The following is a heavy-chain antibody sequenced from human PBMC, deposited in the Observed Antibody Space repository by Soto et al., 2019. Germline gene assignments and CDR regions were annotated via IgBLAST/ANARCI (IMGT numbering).Heavy chain of an antibody. V-gene: IGHV3-21*01. J-gene: IGHJ3*02. CDR3: ARIQLGYDAFDI. D-gene: IGHD6-6*01. CDR1: GFTFSSYS. Sequence: EVQLVESGGGLVKPGGSLRLSCAASGFTFSSYSMNWVRQAPGKGLEWVSSISSSSSYIYYADSVKGRFTNSSDNAKNPLYLQMTSLRAEDTAVYYGARIQLGYDAFDIWGQGTMVTVSS. CDR2: ISSSSSYI.